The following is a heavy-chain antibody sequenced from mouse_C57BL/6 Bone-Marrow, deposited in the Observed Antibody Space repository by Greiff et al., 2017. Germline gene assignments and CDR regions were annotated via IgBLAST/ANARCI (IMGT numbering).Heavy chain of an antibody. Sequence: VQGVESGPELVKPGASVKLSCKASGYTFTSYDINWVKQRPGQGLEWIGWIYPRDGSTKYNEKFKGKATLTVDTSSSTAYMELHSLTSEDSAVYFCARWGGDYFDYWGQGTTLTVSS. V-gene: IGHV1-85*01. J-gene: IGHJ2*01. CDR1: GYTFTSYD. CDR2: IYPRDGST. CDR3: ARWGGDYFDY.